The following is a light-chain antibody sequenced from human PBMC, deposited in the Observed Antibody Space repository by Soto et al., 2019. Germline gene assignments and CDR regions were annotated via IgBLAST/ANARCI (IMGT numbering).Light chain of an antibody. V-gene: IGLV2-14*03. CDR3: CSLTTSHTYV. Sequence: QSALTQPASVSGSPGQAITISCSGTSSDVGAFNYVSWYQQHPGKAPKLMIYDVSNRPSGVSNRFSGSKSGNTASLTISGLRAEDEADYYCCSLTTSHTYVFGSGTKVTVL. CDR2: DVS. CDR1: SSDVGAFNY. J-gene: IGLJ1*01.